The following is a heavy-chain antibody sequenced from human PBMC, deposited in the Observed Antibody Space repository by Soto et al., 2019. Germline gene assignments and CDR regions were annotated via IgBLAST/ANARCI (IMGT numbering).Heavy chain of an antibody. V-gene: IGHV3-64D*08. J-gene: IGHJ6*02. CDR2: ISSNGGST. CDR3: VKDEYGPQLGFGELITYYYGMDV. D-gene: IGHD3-10*01. CDR1: GFTFSSYA. Sequence: GGSLRLSCSASGFTFSSYAMHWVRQAPGKGLEYVSAISSNGGSTYYADSVKGRFTISRDNSKNTLYLQMSSLRAEDTAVYYCVKDEYGPQLGFGELITYYYGMDVWGQGTTVTVSS.